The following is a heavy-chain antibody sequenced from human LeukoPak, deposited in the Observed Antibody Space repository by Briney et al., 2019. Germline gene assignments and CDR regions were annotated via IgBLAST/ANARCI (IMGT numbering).Heavy chain of an antibody. V-gene: IGHV4-39*01. CDR3: ARRWVTTGTDY. J-gene: IGHJ4*02. CDR2: IYQSGTT. D-gene: IGHD4-17*01. Sequence: PSETLSLTCTVSGDSITNTKYYWGWIRQPPGKGLEWIGSIYQSGTTFHNPSLKSRVTISIDTSENKFSLRLTSVTVADTAVYYCARRWVTTGTDYWGQGTLVTVSS. CDR1: GDSITNTKYY.